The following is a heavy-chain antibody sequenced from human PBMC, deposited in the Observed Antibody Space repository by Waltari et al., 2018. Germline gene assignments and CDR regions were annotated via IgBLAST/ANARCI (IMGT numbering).Heavy chain of an antibody. CDR2: IGSSSTYT. CDR1: GFRVNGCA. J-gene: IGHJ6*03. Sequence: EVQLGGSGGGRVKPGGCLSLSCAASGFRVNGCAMNWVRHTPGKGLEWVSSIGSSSTYTYYADSVKGRFTISRDNAANSLYLEMNALRPDDTGVYYCASHPEDFYYYMDVWGKGTTVTVSS. V-gene: IGHV3-21*06. CDR3: ASHPEDFYYYMDV.